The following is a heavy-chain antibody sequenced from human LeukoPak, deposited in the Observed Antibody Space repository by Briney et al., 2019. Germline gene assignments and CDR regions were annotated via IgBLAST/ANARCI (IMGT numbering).Heavy chain of an antibody. D-gene: IGHD4-17*01. CDR3: ARDVYGDSTGGFDY. J-gene: IGHJ4*02. CDR2: ISSDGGST. CDR1: GLTFSSYA. V-gene: IGHV3-64*01. Sequence: GGSLRLSCAASGLTFSSYAMHWVRQAPGMGLEYVSAISSDGGSTYYANSVKGRFTISRDNSKNTLYLQMGSLRAEDMAVYYCARDVYGDSTGGFDYWGQGTLVTVSS.